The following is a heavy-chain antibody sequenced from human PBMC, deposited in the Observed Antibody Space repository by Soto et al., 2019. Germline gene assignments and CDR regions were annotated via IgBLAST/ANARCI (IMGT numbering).Heavy chain of an antibody. CDR3: ARGYYYGSGRPTPGGMDV. J-gene: IGHJ6*02. V-gene: IGHV1-18*01. CDR1: GYTFTNYD. Sequence: QVHLVQSGAEVKKPGASVKVSCKASGYTFTNYDINWVRQAPGQGLEWMGWISTYTGNTNYAQKFQGRVTMTTDTSTSTAYRELRSLRSDDTAVYYCARGYYYGSGRPTPGGMDVWGQGTTVTVSS. CDR2: ISTYTGNT. D-gene: IGHD3-10*01.